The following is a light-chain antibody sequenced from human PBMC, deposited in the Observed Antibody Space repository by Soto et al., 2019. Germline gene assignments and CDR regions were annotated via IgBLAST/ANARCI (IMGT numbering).Light chain of an antibody. J-gene: IGKJ1*01. V-gene: IGKV1-5*01. CDR2: DAS. Sequence: GDRVTITCRASQSISSWLAWYQQKPGKAPKLLIYDASSLESGVPSRFSGSGSETEFTLTISGLQPGDSATYYCQQYNSYSPTFGQGTKVDI. CDR3: QQYNSYSPT. CDR1: QSISSW.